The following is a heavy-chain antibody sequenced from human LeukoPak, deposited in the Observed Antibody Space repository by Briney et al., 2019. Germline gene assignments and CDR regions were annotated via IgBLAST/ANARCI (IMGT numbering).Heavy chain of an antibody. CDR2: IFPSGGEI. V-gene: IGHV3-23*01. J-gene: IGHJ1*01. CDR3: AKEIYGDSTGGRFQH. D-gene: IGHD4-17*01. CDR1: AFTFSTFA. Sequence: GESLRLSCAASAFTFSTFAMIWVRQPPGEGLEWVSSIFPSGGEIHYADSVRGRFTISRDNSRSTLSLQMNSLRAEDTAVYYCAKEIYGDSTGGRFQHWGQGILVTVSS.